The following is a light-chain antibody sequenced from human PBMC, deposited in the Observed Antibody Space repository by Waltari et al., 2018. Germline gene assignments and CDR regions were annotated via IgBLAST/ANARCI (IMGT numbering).Light chain of an antibody. CDR1: TSDIGSYNI. V-gene: IGLV2-23*02. CDR3: CSYTGTTTFLL. CDR2: EAT. J-gene: IGLJ2*01. Sequence: QSALTQPASVSGSPGQSITISCTGTTSDIGSYNIISWYHQYPGRVPKLIIYEATRRPSWVSDRFSGSKSGNTASLTISGLQAEDEANYYCCSYTGTTTFLLFGGGTKLTVL.